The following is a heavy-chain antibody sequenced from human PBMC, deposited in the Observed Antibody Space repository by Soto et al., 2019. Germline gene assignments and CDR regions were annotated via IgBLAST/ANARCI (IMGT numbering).Heavy chain of an antibody. CDR1: GFNLNDFG. CDR3: AKENTPPYFDS. CDR2: IWYDGNRE. D-gene: IGHD2-15*01. Sequence: GGSLRLSCAASGFNLNDFGIHWVRQAQGKGLEWVSHIWYDGNRENYADSVKGRFTISRDSSKNTVYLHMNSLRVEDTAVYYCAKENTPPYFDSWGQGALVTVSS. J-gene: IGHJ4*02. V-gene: IGHV3-33*06.